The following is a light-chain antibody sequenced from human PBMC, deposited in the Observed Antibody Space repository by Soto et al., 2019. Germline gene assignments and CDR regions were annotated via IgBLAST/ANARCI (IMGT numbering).Light chain of an antibody. Sequence: DIQMTQSPSSLSASVGDRVTITCRASQSISSYLNWYQQKPGKAPKLLIYAASSLQSGVPSRFSGSGSGTELTPTIRSLQSEEFAVYYCQQDNKGPAMTFGQGTRREIK. CDR3: QQDNKGPAMT. J-gene: IGKJ5*01. CDR2: AAS. CDR1: QSISSY. V-gene: IGKV1-39*01.